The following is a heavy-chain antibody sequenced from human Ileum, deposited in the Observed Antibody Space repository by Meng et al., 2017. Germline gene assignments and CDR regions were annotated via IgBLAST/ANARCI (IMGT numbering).Heavy chain of an antibody. Sequence: VQPKQWVAGLLQPSETLSLTCAVYGGSFSGYYWSWIRQPQGKGLEWIGEINHSGSTNYNPSLKSRVTISVDTSKNQFSLSLISVTAADTAVYFCAREVNIAADSDGLDIWGLGTMVTVSS. CDR3: AREVNIAADSDGLDI. CDR1: GGSFSGYY. CDR2: INHSGST. D-gene: IGHD6-6*01. V-gene: IGHV4-34*01. J-gene: IGHJ3*02.